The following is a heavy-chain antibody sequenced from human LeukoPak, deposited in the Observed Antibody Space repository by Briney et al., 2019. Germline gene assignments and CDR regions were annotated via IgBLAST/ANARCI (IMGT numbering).Heavy chain of an antibody. V-gene: IGHV4-59*08. CDR2: IYSTGST. CDR3: ARHESAVGALFY. Sequence: SETLSLTCTVSGGSISPYYWSWIRQSPGKGLEWIGYIYSTGSTNSNPSLKSRATISVDTSRNQFSLKLNSVSAADTAMYYCARHESAVGALFYWGQGTLVTVSS. CDR1: GGSISPYY. D-gene: IGHD3-16*01. J-gene: IGHJ4*02.